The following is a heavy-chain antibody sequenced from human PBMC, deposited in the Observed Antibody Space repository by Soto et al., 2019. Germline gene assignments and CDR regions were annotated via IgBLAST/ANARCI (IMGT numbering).Heavy chain of an antibody. CDR2: IYYSGST. J-gene: IGHJ5*02. CDR1: GGSISSYY. D-gene: IGHD3-22*01. CDR3: ASSLDSTGYYSWFDP. Sequence: SETLSLTCTVSGGSISSYYWSWIRQPPGKGLEWIGYIYYSGSTNYNPSLKSRVTISVDTSKNQFSLKLSSVTAADTAVYYCASSLDSTGYYSWFDPWGQGTLVTVSS. V-gene: IGHV4-59*01.